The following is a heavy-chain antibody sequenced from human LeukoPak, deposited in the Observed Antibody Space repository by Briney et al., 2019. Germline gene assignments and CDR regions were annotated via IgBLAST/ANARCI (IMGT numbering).Heavy chain of an antibody. Sequence: SETLSLTCTVSGGSISSYYWSWVRQPPGKGLEWIGYIYYSGSTNYNPSLKSRVTISVDTSKNQFSLKVSSVTAADTAVYYCARYQTPIAAACSRYAFDIWGQGTMVTVSS. CDR2: IYYSGST. CDR3: ARYQTPIAAACSRYAFDI. D-gene: IGHD6-13*01. V-gene: IGHV4-59*01. CDR1: GGSISSYY. J-gene: IGHJ3*02.